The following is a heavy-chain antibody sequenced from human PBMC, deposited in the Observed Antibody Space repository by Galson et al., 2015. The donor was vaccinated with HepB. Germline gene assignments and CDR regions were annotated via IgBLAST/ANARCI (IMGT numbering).Heavy chain of an antibody. J-gene: IGHJ6*02. D-gene: IGHD6-19*01. V-gene: IGHV3-48*02. CDR1: GFTFSSYS. CDR3: ARESRGVAGSWPYYYYGMDV. CDR2: ISSSSSTI. Sequence: SLRLSCAASGFTFSSYSMNWVRQAPGKGLEWVSYISSSSSTIYYADSVKGRFTISRDNAKNSLYLQMNSLRDEDTAVYYCARESRGVAGSWPYYYYGMDVWGQGTTVTVSS.